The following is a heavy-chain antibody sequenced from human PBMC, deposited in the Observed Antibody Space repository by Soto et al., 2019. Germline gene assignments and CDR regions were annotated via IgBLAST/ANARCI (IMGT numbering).Heavy chain of an antibody. Sequence: ASVKVSCTAAVGTFSSYAISWVRQAHGQGLEWMGGIIPIFGTANYAQKFQGRVTITADESTSTAYMELSSLRSEDTAVYYCARDKRAAAGTSYYYGMDVWGQGTTVTVSS. CDR2: IIPIFGTA. CDR3: ARDKRAAAGTSYYYGMDV. V-gene: IGHV1-69*13. D-gene: IGHD6-13*01. J-gene: IGHJ6*02. CDR1: VGTFSSYA.